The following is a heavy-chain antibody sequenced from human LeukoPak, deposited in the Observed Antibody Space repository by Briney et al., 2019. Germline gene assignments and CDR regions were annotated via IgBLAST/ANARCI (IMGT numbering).Heavy chain of an antibody. CDR3: ARIYYGSGSSAFDI. CDR2: ISSSSSYI. V-gene: IGHV3-21*01. CDR1: GFTFSSYS. D-gene: IGHD3-10*01. Sequence: GRSLRLSCAASGFTFSSYSMNWVRQAPGKGLEWVSSISSSSSYIYYADSVKGRFTISRDNAKNSLYLQMNSLRAEDTAVYYCARIYYGSGSSAFDIWGQGTMVTVSS. J-gene: IGHJ3*02.